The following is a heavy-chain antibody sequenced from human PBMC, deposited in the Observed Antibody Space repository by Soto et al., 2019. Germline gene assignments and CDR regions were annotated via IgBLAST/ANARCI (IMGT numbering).Heavy chain of an antibody. CDR2: ISSSSSYI. V-gene: IGHV3-21*01. D-gene: IGHD3-16*02. Sequence: EVQLVESGGGLVKPGGSLRLSCAASGFTFSSYSMNWVRQAPGKGLEWVSSISSSSSYIYYADSVKGRFTISRDNAKNSLYRQMNSLRAEDTAVYYCARDRGGDYVWGSYPTTPDYWGQGTLVTVSS. CDR1: GFTFSSYS. CDR3: ARDRGGDYVWGSYPTTPDY. J-gene: IGHJ4*02.